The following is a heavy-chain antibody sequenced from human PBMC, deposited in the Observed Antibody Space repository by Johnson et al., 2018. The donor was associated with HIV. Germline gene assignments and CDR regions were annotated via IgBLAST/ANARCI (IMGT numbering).Heavy chain of an antibody. D-gene: IGHD3-10*01. CDR1: GFTFSSYA. J-gene: IGHJ3*02. Sequence: VQLVESGGALVQPGGSLRLSCAASGFTFSSYAISWVRQAPGKGLEWVSAISGSGGSTYYADSVKGRFTISRANSRKTLYLQMSSLRAEDTAMYFCAREGYYASRGTFDIWGEGTMVTVSS. CDR3: AREGYYASRGTFDI. CDR2: ISGSGGST. V-gene: IGHV3-23*04.